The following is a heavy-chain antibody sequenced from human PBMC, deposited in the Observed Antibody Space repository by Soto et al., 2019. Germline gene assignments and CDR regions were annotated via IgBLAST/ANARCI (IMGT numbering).Heavy chain of an antibody. J-gene: IGHJ6*03. CDR1: GFTFDDYA. D-gene: IGHD6-6*01. Sequence: EVQLVESGGGLVQPGRSLRLSCAASGFTFDDYAMHWVRQAPGKGLEWVSGISWNSGSIGYADSVKGRFTISRDNAKNSLYLQMNSLRAEDTALYYCAKEEYSSSSVYYYYYMGVWGKGTTVTVSS. V-gene: IGHV3-9*01. CDR2: ISWNSGSI. CDR3: AKEEYSSSSVYYYYYMGV.